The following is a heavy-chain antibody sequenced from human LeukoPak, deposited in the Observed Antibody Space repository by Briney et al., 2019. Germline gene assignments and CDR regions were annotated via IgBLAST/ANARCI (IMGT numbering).Heavy chain of an antibody. V-gene: IGHV1-18*04. CDR3: ARDVTRVAVAVLGF. CDR2: ISAYNGNT. J-gene: IGHJ4*02. Sequence: GASVKVSCKASGYTFTSYGISWVRQAPGQGLGWMGWISAYNGNTNYAQKLQGRVTMTTDTSTSTAYMELRSLRSDDTAVYYCARDVTRVAVAVLGFWGQGTLVTVSS. D-gene: IGHD6-19*01. CDR1: GYTFTSYG.